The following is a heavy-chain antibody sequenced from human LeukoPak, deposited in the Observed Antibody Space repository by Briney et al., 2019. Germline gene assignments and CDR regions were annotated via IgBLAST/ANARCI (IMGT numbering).Heavy chain of an antibody. J-gene: IGHJ4*02. Sequence: SETLSLTCPVTGGSISSYYWSWLRRPPGKELEWIGYSYYSGSTNYNPSLKSRVTISVDTSKNQFSLKLSSVTAADTAVYYCATVVTRDYFDYWGQGTLDTVSS. CDR1: GGSISSYY. CDR3: ATVVTRDYFDY. CDR2: SYYSGST. D-gene: IGHD4-17*01. V-gene: IGHV4-59*01.